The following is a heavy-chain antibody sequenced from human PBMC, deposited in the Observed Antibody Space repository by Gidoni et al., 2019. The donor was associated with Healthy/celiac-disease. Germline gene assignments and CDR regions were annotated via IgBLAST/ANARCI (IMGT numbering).Heavy chain of an antibody. J-gene: IGHJ6*02. CDR1: GFPFSSYE. D-gene: IGHD2-15*01. CDR2: ISSSGSTI. V-gene: IGHV3-48*03. CDR3: ARAKRGDIFMATPSGMDV. Sequence: EVQLAESGGGLVQPGGSLRLSCAASGFPFSSYEMNWVRQAPGQGLEWVSYISSSGSTIYYADSVKGRFTISRDNAKNSLYLQMNSLRAEDTAVYYCARAKRGDIFMATPSGMDVWGQGTTVTVSS.